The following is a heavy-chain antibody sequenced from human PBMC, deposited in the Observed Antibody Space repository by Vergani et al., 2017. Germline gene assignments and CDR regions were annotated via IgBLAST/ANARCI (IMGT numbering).Heavy chain of an antibody. CDR1: GGTFRSYA. CDR3: ATDRSSSGSYYYAADAFDI. Sequence: QVQLVQSGAEVKKPGSSVKVSCKASGGTFRSYAINWVRQAPGQGLEWMGGIIPIFGTANYAQKFQGRVTITADESTSTAYMELSSLRSEDTAVYYCATDRSSSGSYYYAADAFDIWGQGTMVTVSS. V-gene: IGHV1-69*01. CDR2: IIPIFGTA. J-gene: IGHJ3*02. D-gene: IGHD1-26*01.